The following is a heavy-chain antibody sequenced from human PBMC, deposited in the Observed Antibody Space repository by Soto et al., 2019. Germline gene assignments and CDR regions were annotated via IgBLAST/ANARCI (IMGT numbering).Heavy chain of an antibody. V-gene: IGHV3-11*01. D-gene: IGHD4-17*01. Sequence: GGSLRLSCAASGLSFSDYYMSWIRQAPGKGLEWIAYITSSSSTIYYADSVKGRFTISRNDAKNSLYLQLDSLRAADTAVYYCARASPNRVRYGDYNFDYWGQGTLVTVSS. CDR2: ITSSSSTI. J-gene: IGHJ4*02. CDR1: GLSFSDYY. CDR3: ARASPNRVRYGDYNFDY.